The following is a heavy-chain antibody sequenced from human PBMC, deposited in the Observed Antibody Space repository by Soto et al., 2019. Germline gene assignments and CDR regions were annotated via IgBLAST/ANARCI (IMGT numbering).Heavy chain of an antibody. J-gene: IGHJ3*02. V-gene: IGHV3-9*01. CDR2: ISSNSGSI. Sequence: SLRLSCAASEFTFGDYAMHWVRQAPGKGLEWVSGISSNSGSIGYADSVKGRFTISRDNAKNSLYLQMNSLRAADTALYYCAKGVSTSWLRDGFDIWGQGTMVTVS. CDR1: EFTFGDYA. CDR3: AKGVSTSWLRDGFDI. D-gene: IGHD6-13*01.